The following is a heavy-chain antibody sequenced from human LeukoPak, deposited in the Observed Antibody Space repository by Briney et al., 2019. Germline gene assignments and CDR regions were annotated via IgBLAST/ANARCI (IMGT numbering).Heavy chain of an antibody. J-gene: IGHJ4*02. V-gene: IGHV3-23*01. CDR1: GFSFGFNTYG. CDR3: AKSGPYSSSWYGD. CDR2: ISGSGGST. Sequence: PGGSLRLSCVASGFSFGFNTYGRQWVRHAPGKGLGWVSSISGSGGSTYYADSVKGRFTISRDNCKNTLYLQMNSLRAEDTAVYYCAKSGPYSSSWYGDWGQGTLVTVSS. D-gene: IGHD6-13*01.